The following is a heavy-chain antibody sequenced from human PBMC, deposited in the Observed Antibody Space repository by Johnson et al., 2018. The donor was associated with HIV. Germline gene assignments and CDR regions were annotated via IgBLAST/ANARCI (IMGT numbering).Heavy chain of an antibody. CDR3: ARDRGGRFRERDAFDI. D-gene: IGHD3-10*01. V-gene: IGHV3-30*03. J-gene: IGHJ3*02. CDR2: IPYDGSNT. CDR1: RFTFSRYG. Sequence: QVQLVESGGGVVQPGRSLRLSCAASRFTFSRYGMNWVRQAPGKGLEWVAVIPYDGSNTYYADSVKGRFTISRDNAKNSLYLQMNSLRAEDTAVYYCARDRGGRFRERDAFDIWGQGTMVTVSS.